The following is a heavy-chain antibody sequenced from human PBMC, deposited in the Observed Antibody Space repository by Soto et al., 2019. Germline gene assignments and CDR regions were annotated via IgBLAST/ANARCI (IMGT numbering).Heavy chain of an antibody. V-gene: IGHV3-23*01. D-gene: IGHD6-13*01. CDR2: ISGSGGST. CDR1: GFTFSSYA. Sequence: EVQLLESGGGLVQPGGSLRLSCAASGFTFSSYAMSWVRQAPGKGLEWVSPISGSGGSTYYADSVKGRFTISRDNSKNTLYLQMNSLRAEDTAVYYCAKGSWGQQFFPGDYWGQGTLVTVSS. J-gene: IGHJ4*02. CDR3: AKGSWGQQFFPGDY.